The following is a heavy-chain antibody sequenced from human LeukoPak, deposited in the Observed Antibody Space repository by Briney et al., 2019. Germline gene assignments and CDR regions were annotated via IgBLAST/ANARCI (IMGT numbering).Heavy chain of an antibody. CDR1: GYTFTSYY. CDR2: INPSGGST. J-gene: IGHJ6*03. Sequence: ASVKVSCKASGYTFTSYYMHWVRQAPGQGLEWMGIINPSGGSTSYAQKFQGRVTMTRDTSTSTVYMDLSSLRSEDTAVYYCAREGSGNNLDFWSGFYYYYYMDVWGKGTTVTVSS. V-gene: IGHV1-46*01. CDR3: AREGSGNNLDFWSGFYYYYYMDV. D-gene: IGHD3-3*01.